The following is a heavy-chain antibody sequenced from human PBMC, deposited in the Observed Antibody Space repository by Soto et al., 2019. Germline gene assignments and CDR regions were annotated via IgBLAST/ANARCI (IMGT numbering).Heavy chain of an antibody. J-gene: IGHJ4*02. CDR3: ARSIRFDSSGYYFDF. CDR1: GYTFNDYY. V-gene: IGHV1-2*02. D-gene: IGHD3-22*01. Sequence: QVQLVQSGAEVKKPGASVEVSCKASGYTFNDYYLHWVRQAPGQGLEWMGWINPNTGGTNYAQKFRGRVTMNRDTSISTAYMDLSRLTYDYTAVYYCARSIRFDSSGYYFDFWGQGTLVAVSS. CDR2: INPNTGGT.